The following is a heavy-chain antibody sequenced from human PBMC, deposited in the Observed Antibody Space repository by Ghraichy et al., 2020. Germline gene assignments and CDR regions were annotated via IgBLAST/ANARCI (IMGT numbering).Heavy chain of an antibody. Sequence: SQTLSFTCAITGDSVSSNTASWNWIRQSPSRGLEWLGRTYYRSQWYNDYAVSVKSRITINPDTSKNQLSLQLNFMTPEDTAVYYCARDKPHRPKAGNFDYWGQGTLVTVSS. CDR3: ARDKPHRPKAGNFDY. CDR1: GDSVSSNTAS. J-gene: IGHJ4*02. V-gene: IGHV6-1*01. CDR2: TYYRSQWYN. D-gene: IGHD6-13*01.